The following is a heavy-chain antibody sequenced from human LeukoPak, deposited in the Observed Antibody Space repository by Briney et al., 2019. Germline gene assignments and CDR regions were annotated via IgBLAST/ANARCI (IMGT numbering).Heavy chain of an antibody. Sequence: ASVKVSCKASGYTFTGYYMHWVRQAPGQGLEWMGWISPNSGGTNYAQKFQGRVTMTRDTSISTAYMELSRLRSDDTAVYYCARAPRITTIYYMDVWGKGTTVTVSS. J-gene: IGHJ6*03. D-gene: IGHD3-3*01. CDR3: ARAPRITTIYYMDV. V-gene: IGHV1-2*02. CDR1: GYTFTGYY. CDR2: ISPNSGGT.